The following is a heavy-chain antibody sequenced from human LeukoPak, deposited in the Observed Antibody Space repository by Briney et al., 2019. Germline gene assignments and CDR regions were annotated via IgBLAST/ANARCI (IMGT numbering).Heavy chain of an antibody. CDR2: ISAYNGNR. CDR3: ARGGPGWDSSSWYNY. D-gene: IGHD6-13*01. Sequence: ASVKVSCKTSGYTFTSYGIIWARQAPGQGLEWMGWISAYNGNRNYAQKLQGRVTMTTDTSTSTAYMELRSLRSDDTAVYYCARGGPGWDSSSWYNYWGQGTPVTVSS. J-gene: IGHJ4*02. V-gene: IGHV1-18*01. CDR1: GYTFTSYG.